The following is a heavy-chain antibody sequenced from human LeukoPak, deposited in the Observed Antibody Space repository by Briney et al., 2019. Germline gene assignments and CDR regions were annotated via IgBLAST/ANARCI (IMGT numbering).Heavy chain of an antibody. D-gene: IGHD6-13*01. J-gene: IGHJ5*02. CDR1: GFTFSSYW. V-gene: IGHV3-7*01. CDR3: VRDFIAADPPWFDP. Sequence: GGSLRLSCAASGFTFSSYWMSWVRQAPGKGLEWVANIKQDGSEKYYVDSVKGRFTISRDNAKNSLYLQMNSLRAEDTAVYYCVRDFIAADPPWFDPWGQGTLVTVSS. CDR2: IKQDGSEK.